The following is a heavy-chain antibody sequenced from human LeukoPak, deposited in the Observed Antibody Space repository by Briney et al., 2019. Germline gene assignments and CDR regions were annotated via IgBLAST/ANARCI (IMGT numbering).Heavy chain of an antibody. CDR1: GFTFSSYA. Sequence: HPGGSLRLSCAASGFTFSSYAMNWVRQAPGKGLEWVSAICSNDNNTYYANSVKGRFTISRDNSKNTLSLQLNSLRAEDTAVYYCARGVARTGYFIDYWGQGTLVTVSS. J-gene: IGHJ4*02. D-gene: IGHD2-15*01. CDR3: ARGVARTGYFIDY. CDR2: ICSNDNNT. V-gene: IGHV3-23*01.